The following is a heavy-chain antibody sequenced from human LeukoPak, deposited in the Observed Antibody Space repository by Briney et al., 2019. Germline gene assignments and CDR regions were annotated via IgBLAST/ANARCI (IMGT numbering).Heavy chain of an antibody. V-gene: IGHV4-34*01. CDR1: GGSFSGYY. CDR3: ARGLRTMVRGVIITANFDC. CDR2: IDHSGST. D-gene: IGHD3-10*01. J-gene: IGHJ4*02. Sequence: SETLSLTCAVYGGSFSGYYWSWIRQPPGKGLEWIGEIDHSGSTNYNPSLKSRVTISVDTSKNQFSLKLSSVTAADTAVYYCARGLRTMVRGVIITANFDCWGQGTLVTVSS.